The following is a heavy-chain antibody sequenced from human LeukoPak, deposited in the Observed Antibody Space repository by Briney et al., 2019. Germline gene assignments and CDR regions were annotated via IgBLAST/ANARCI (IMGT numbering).Heavy chain of an antibody. CDR2: ISSSSSYT. D-gene: IGHD3-22*01. V-gene: IGHV3-11*05. CDR1: GFTFSDYY. Sequence: GGPLRLSCAASGFTFSDYYMSWIRQAPGKGLEWVSYISSSSSYTNYADSVKGRFTISRDNAKNSLYLQMNSLRAEDTAVYYCAREVVITKGWFDPWGQGTLVTVSS. J-gene: IGHJ5*02. CDR3: AREVVITKGWFDP.